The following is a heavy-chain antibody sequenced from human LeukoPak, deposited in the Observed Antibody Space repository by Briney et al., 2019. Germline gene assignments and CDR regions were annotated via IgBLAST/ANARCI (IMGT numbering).Heavy chain of an antibody. CDR3: ARDRYCSSTSCYNPDYFDY. Sequence: GGSLRLSCAASGFTFSSYEMNWVRRSPGKGLEWVSYISSSGSTIYYADSVKGRFTISRDNARNSLYPQMNSLRAEDTAVYYCARDRYCSSTSCYNPDYFDYWGQGTLVTVSS. J-gene: IGHJ4*02. V-gene: IGHV3-48*03. CDR2: ISSSGSTI. D-gene: IGHD2-2*02. CDR1: GFTFSSYE.